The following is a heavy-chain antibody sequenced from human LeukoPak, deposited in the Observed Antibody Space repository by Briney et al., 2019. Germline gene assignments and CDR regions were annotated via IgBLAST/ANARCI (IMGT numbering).Heavy chain of an antibody. D-gene: IGHD2-8*01. Sequence: GGSLRLSCAASGFTFSNNWMHWVRQAPGKGLVWVSRINTDGSTTNYADSVKGRFTISRDNAKNTLYLQMNSLRAEDTAVYFCARDLRGVTGGNWGQGTLVTVSS. CDR3: ARDLRGVTGGN. J-gene: IGHJ4*02. CDR1: GFTFSNNW. CDR2: INTDGSTT. V-gene: IGHV3-74*01.